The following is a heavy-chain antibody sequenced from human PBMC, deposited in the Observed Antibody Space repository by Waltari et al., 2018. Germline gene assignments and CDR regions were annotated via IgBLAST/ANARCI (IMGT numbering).Heavy chain of an antibody. CDR2: IIPIFGTA. D-gene: IGHD3-9*01. V-gene: IGHV1-69*05. CDR3: ARDGHYDILTGYAFDI. CDR1: GGTFSSYA. Sequence: QVQLVQSGAEVKKPGSSVKVSCKAYGGTFSSYAISWVGQAPGQGLEWMGGIIPIFGTANYAQKFQGRVTITTDESTSTAYMELSSLRSEDTAVYYCARDGHYDILTGYAFDIWGQGTMVTVSS. J-gene: IGHJ3*02.